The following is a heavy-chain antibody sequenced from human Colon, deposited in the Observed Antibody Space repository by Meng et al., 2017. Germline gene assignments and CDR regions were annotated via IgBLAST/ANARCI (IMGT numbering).Heavy chain of an antibody. Sequence: EVQLVESGGGLVKPGGSLRLSCGASGFIFSSDTMKWVRQAPGKGLEWLSSISSSSDIYYADSVKGRFTVSRDNAKNSLFLEMSSLSPEDTAMYYCARGYGDFIDFWGQGTLVTVSS. V-gene: IGHV3-21*01. D-gene: IGHD4-17*01. CDR2: ISSSSDI. CDR1: GFIFSSDT. CDR3: ARGYGDFIDF. J-gene: IGHJ4*02.